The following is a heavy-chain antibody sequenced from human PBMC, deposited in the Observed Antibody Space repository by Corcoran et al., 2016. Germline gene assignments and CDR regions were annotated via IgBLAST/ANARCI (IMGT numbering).Heavy chain of an antibody. D-gene: IGHD6-19*01. CDR2: ISAYNGNT. V-gene: IGHV1-18*01. J-gene: IGHJ5*02. Sequence: QVQLVQSGAEVKKPGASVKVSCKASGYTFTSYGISWVRQAPGQGLEWMGWISAYNGNTNSAQKLQGRVTMTTDTSTSTAYMGLRGLRSDDTAVYYCARDPSTTWLDGREYWFDPWGQGTLVTVSS. CDR3: ARDPSTTWLDGREYWFDP. CDR1: GYTFTSYG.